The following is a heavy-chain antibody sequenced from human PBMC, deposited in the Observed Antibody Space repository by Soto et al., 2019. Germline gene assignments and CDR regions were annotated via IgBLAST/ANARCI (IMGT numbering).Heavy chain of an antibody. J-gene: IGHJ3*02. CDR3: ARVNQLAPKRNAFDI. CDR1: GDSISSYF. D-gene: IGHD1-1*01. V-gene: IGHV4-59*01. CDR2: IHYSGSS. Sequence: QVQLQESGPGLVKPSETLSLTCSVSGDSISSYFWSWIRQPPGKGLEWIGYIHYSGSSNYNPSLKSRVTISVDTSNNQLSLKLSSVTAADTAVYSCARVNQLAPKRNAFDIWGQGTMATVSS.